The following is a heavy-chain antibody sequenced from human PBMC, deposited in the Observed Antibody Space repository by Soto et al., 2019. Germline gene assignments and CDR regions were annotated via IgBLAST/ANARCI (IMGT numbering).Heavy chain of an antibody. CDR2: IVVGSGNT. Sequence: GASVKVSCKASGFTFTSSAMQWVRQARGQRLEWIGWIVVGSGNTNYAQKFQERVTITRDMSTSTAYMELSSLRSEDTAVYYCAAVIYCSSTSCPLDYWGQGTLVTVSS. CDR1: GFTFTSSA. D-gene: IGHD2-2*01. V-gene: IGHV1-58*02. J-gene: IGHJ4*02. CDR3: AAVIYCSSTSCPLDY.